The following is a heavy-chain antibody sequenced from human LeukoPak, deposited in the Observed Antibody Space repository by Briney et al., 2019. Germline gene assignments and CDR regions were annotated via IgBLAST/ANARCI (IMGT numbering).Heavy chain of an antibody. J-gene: IGHJ3*02. CDR3: AKFRPEDTAMVPRDAFDI. Sequence: PGGSLRLSCAASGFTFSSYAMSWVRQAPGKGLEWVSTISNSDGNTYYADSVKGRFTISRDNSKNTLYLQMNSLRAEDTDVYYCAKFRPEDTAMVPRDAFDIWGQGTMVTVSP. CDR1: GFTFSSYA. D-gene: IGHD5-18*01. CDR2: ISNSDGNT. V-gene: IGHV3-23*01.